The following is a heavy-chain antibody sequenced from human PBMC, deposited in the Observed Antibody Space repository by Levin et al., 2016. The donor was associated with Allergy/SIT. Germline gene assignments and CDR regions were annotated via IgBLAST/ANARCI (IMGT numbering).Heavy chain of an antibody. CDR2: INPARGGT. J-gene: IGHJ4*03. Sequence: ASVKVSCKASGYTFTDYYLHWVRQAPGQGLEWMGWINPARGGTNFAQKFQARVTMSRDTSTSAVYMEVTSLTSEDTAVYYCARGTLGSYFDHWGQGTLVTVSS. D-gene: IGHD3-16*01. CDR1: GYTFTDYY. V-gene: IGHV1-2*02. CDR3: ARGTLGSYFDH.